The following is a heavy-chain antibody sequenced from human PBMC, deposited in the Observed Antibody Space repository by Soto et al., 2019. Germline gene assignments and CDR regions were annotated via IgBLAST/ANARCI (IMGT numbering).Heavy chain of an antibody. J-gene: IGHJ4*02. Sequence: AASVKVSCKASGYTFTNYAIHWVRQGPGQRLEWMGWINAGNGKTKYSQKFQGRVTITRDTSASTAYMELSSLRSEDTAVYYCARDGAVAGNTNFDYWGQGTLVTVSS. D-gene: IGHD6-19*01. CDR2: INAGNGKT. V-gene: IGHV1-3*01. CDR1: GYTFTNYA. CDR3: ARDGAVAGNTNFDY.